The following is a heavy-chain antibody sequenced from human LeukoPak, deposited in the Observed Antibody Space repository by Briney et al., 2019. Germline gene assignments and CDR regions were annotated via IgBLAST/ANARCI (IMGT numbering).Heavy chain of an antibody. Sequence: GGSLRLSCAASGFTVSSNYMSWVRQAPGKGLEWVSVIYSGGSTYYADSVKGRFTISRDNSKYTLYLQMNSLRAEDTAVYYCARDDMVATRIVDYWGQGTLVTVSS. J-gene: IGHJ4*02. D-gene: IGHD5-12*01. V-gene: IGHV3-66*02. CDR2: IYSGGST. CDR3: ARDDMVATRIVDY. CDR1: GFTVSSNY.